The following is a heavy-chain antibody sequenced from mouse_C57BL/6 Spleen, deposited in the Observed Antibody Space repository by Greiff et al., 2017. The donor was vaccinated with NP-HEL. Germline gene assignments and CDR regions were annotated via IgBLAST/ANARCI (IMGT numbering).Heavy chain of an antibody. CDR3: ARGNSNYAASSFDV. CDR1: GYTFTNYW. CDR2: IYPGGGYT. V-gene: IGHV1-63*01. J-gene: IGHJ1*03. Sequence: QVHVKQSGAELVRPGTSVKMSCKASGYTFTNYWIGWAKQRPGHGLEWIGDIYPGGGYTNYNEKFKGKATLTADKSSSTAYMQFSSLTSEDSAIYYCARGNSNYAASSFDVWGTGTTVTVSS. D-gene: IGHD2-5*01.